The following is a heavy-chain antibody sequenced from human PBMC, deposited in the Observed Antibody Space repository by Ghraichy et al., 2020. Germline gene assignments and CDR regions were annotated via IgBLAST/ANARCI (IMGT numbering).Heavy chain of an antibody. CDR2: INHSGST. CDR1: GGSFSGYY. D-gene: IGHD2-15*01. V-gene: IGHV4-34*01. J-gene: IGHJ4*02. Sequence: SETLSLTCAVYGGSFSGYYWSWIRQPPGKGLEWIGEINHSGSTNYNPSLKSRVTISVDTSKNQFSLKLSSVTAADTAVYYCASTCRGGSCWGVDYWGQGTLVTVSS. CDR3: ASTCRGGSCWGVDY.